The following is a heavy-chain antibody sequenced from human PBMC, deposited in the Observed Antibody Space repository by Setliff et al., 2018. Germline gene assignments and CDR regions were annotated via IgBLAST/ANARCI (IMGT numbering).Heavy chain of an antibody. CDR3: SREDIVVVPADQEAFDI. J-gene: IGHJ3*02. V-gene: IGHV3-33*01. D-gene: IGHD2-2*01. Sequence: GGSLRLSCAASGFTFRTYGMHWVRQAPGKGLEWVAVIWYDESNIYYGDSVTGRFTISRDNSENTVYLQLNRLRAEDTAVYYCSREDIVVVPADQEAFDIWGQGTMVTVSS. CDR1: GFTFRTYG. CDR2: IWYDESNI.